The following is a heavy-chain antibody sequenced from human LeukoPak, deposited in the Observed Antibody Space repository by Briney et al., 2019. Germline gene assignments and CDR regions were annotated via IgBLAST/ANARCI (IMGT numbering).Heavy chain of an antibody. Sequence: PGGSLRLSCVASVFTFSDYWMTWVSQAPGQGLEWVAKINQDGREQHFVDSVKGRFTISRDNAKNSLYLQMDSLRGEDTAVYYCAGGALDYWGQGTLVTVSS. CDR2: INQDGREQ. J-gene: IGHJ4*02. V-gene: IGHV3-7*04. CDR3: AGGALDY. CDR1: VFTFSDYW.